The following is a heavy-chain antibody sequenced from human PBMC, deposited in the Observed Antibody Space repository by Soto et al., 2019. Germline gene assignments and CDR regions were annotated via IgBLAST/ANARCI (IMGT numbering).Heavy chain of an antibody. CDR2: ISAYNGNT. Sequence: QVQLVQSGAEVKKPGASVKVSCKASGYTFTSYGISWVRQAPGQGLEWMGWISAYNGNTNYAQKLQGRVTMTTDTSTSKAYMELRSLRSDDTAVYYCARDINMDTAMVTRDYWGQGTLVTVSS. CDR3: ARDINMDTAMVTRDY. D-gene: IGHD5-18*01. V-gene: IGHV1-18*01. CDR1: GYTFTSYG. J-gene: IGHJ4*02.